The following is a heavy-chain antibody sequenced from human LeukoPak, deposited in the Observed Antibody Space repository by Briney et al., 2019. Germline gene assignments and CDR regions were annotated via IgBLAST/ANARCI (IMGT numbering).Heavy chain of an antibody. D-gene: IGHD2-15*01. Sequence: ESGPALIHPTQPLTVTCTFSGFSLPTSGMFVSWIRQPPGKALEWLPSIDLDDAKYYSTSLKTTLSISKDTSKNQVVLTMTNMDPVDTATYYCTRTDRRSMNAFDIWGQGTMVTVSS. CDR2: IDLDDAK. V-gene: IGHV2-70*11. J-gene: IGHJ3*02. CDR3: TRTDRRSMNAFDI. CDR1: GFSLPTSGMF.